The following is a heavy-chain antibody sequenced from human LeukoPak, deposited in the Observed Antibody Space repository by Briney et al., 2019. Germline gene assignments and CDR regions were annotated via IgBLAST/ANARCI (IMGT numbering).Heavy chain of an antibody. CDR2: ISAYNGNT. CDR1: GYTFTSYG. V-gene: IGHV1-18*01. Sequence: ASVKVSCKASGYTFTSYGISWVRQAPGQGLEWMGWISAYNGNTNYAQKLQGRVTMTTDTSTSTAYMELRSLRSDDTAVYYCARGSSGSALYYYYGMDVWGQGATVTVSS. CDR3: ARGSSGSALYYYYGMDV. J-gene: IGHJ6*01. D-gene: IGHD1-26*01.